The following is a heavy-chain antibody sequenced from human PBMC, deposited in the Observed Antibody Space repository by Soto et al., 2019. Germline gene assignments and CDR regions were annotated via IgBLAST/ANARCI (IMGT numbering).Heavy chain of an antibody. CDR3: SLSAAMGPFDY. V-gene: IGHV1-18*01. D-gene: IGHD2-2*01. J-gene: IGHJ4*02. Sequence: QVKLVQSGAEVKKPGASVKVSCKASGYTFTSYGISWVRQAPGQGLEWMGWISAYNGNTKYAQKLQGRVTMTTDTATSTAYMELRSLRSDDTAVYYCSLSAAMGPFDYWGQGTLVTVSS. CDR2: ISAYNGNT. CDR1: GYTFTSYG.